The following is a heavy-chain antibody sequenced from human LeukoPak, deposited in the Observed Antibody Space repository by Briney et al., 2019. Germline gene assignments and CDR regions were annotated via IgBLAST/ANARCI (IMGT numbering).Heavy chain of an antibody. CDR1: GFTFSSYR. CDR3: ARFEDSSSWYMIKSLDY. J-gene: IGHJ4*02. Sequence: GGSLRLSCAASGFTFSSYRMSWVRQAPGKGLEWVANIKQDGSEKYYVDSVKGRFTVSRDNAKNSLYLQMNSLRAEDTAVYYCARFEDSSSWYMIKSLDYWGQGTLVTVSS. V-gene: IGHV3-7*01. CDR2: IKQDGSEK. D-gene: IGHD6-13*01.